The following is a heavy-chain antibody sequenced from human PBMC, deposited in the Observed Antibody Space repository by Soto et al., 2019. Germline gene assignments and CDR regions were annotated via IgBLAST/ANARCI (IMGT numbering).Heavy chain of an antibody. Sequence: PSETLSLTCTVSGGSISSGGYYWSWIRQHPGKGLEWIGYIYYSGSTYYNPSLKSRVTISVDTSKNQFSLKLSSVTAADTAVYYCARGEVTNNWFDPWGQGTLVTVSS. J-gene: IGHJ5*02. CDR3: ARGEVTNNWFDP. V-gene: IGHV4-31*03. CDR2: IYYSGST. CDR1: GGSISSGGYY. D-gene: IGHD4-17*01.